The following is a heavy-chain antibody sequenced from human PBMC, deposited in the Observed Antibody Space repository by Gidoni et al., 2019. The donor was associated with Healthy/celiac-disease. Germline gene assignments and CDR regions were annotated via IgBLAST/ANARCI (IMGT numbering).Heavy chain of an antibody. J-gene: IGHJ6*02. D-gene: IGHD3-3*01. Sequence: QVQLQQWGTGLLKPSETLSLTCAVYGGSFSGYYWSWIRQPPGKGLEWIGEINHSGSTNYNPSLKSRVTISVDTSKNQFSLKLSSVTAADTAVYYCARENDDFYGMDVWGQGTTVTVSS. CDR3: ARENDDFYGMDV. CDR1: GGSFSGYY. CDR2: INHSGST. V-gene: IGHV4-34*01.